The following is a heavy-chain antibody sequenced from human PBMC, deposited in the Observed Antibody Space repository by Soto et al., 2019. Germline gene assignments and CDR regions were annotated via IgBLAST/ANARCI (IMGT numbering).Heavy chain of an antibody. Sequence: GESLKISCRGSGYSFINYWISWVRQMPGKGLEWMGRIDPSDSYTNYSPSFQGHVTISADKSFSTAYLQWSSLEASDTAIYYCARRSGYHDYWGLGTQVTVSS. CDR1: GYSFINYW. CDR2: IDPSDSYT. J-gene: IGHJ4*02. V-gene: IGHV5-10-1*01. D-gene: IGHD3-10*01. CDR3: ARRSGYHDY.